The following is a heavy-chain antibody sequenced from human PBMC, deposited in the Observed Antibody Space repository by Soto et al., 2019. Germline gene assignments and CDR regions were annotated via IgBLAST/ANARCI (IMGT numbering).Heavy chain of an antibody. CDR3: ARDTRYGVLDY. CDR1: GGSIISYY. CDR2: IYYSGDT. J-gene: IGHJ4*02. Sequence: QVQLQESGPGLVKPSETLSLTCTVSGGSIISYYWSWIRQPPGKGLEWIGYIYYSGDTNYNPSLKSRVTISVDTSKNQFSLSLSSLTAADTAVYYCARDTRYGVLDYWGQGTLVTVSS. D-gene: IGHD4-17*01. V-gene: IGHV4-59*01.